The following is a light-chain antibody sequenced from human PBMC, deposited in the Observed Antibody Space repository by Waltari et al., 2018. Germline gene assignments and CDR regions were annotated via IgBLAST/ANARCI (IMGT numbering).Light chain of an antibody. J-gene: IGKJ1*01. CDR2: KVS. V-gene: IGKV2-30*02. CDR1: QSLVHSDGNTY. CDR3: MQTTHSPRT. Sequence: DVVMTQSPLSLCVSLGQPASISCRSRQSLVHSDGNTYLNLFQQRPGQSPRRLIYKVSRRGSGVPDRFSGSGSGTDFTRKSSRVEAEDVGVYYCMQTTHSPRTVGQGTKVEI.